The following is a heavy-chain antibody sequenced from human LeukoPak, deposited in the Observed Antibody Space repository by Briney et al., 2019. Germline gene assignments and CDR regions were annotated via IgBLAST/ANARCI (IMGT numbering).Heavy chain of an antibody. CDR3: ARSPRGGSGSYDY. Sequence: SETLSLTCAVYGGSFSGYYWSWIRQPPGKGLEWIGEINHSGSTNYNPSLKSRVTISVDTSKNQFSLKLSSVTAADTVVYYCARSPRGGSGSYDYWGQGTLVTVSS. CDR2: INHSGST. J-gene: IGHJ4*02. CDR1: GGSFSGYY. D-gene: IGHD3-10*01. V-gene: IGHV4-34*01.